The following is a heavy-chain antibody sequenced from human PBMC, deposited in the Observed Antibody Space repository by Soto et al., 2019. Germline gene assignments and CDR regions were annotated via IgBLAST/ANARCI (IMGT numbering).Heavy chain of an antibody. CDR1: GFTFSNAW. Sequence: GGSLRLSCAASGFTFSNAWMNLVRQAPGKGLEWVGRIKSKTDGGTTDYAAPVKGRFTISRDDSKNTLYLQMNSLKTEDTAVYYCAKDRGYCSGGSCYDYYYYGMDVWGQGTTVTVS. CDR3: AKDRGYCSGGSCYDYYYYGMDV. D-gene: IGHD2-15*01. CDR2: IKSKTDGGTT. V-gene: IGHV3-15*07. J-gene: IGHJ6*02.